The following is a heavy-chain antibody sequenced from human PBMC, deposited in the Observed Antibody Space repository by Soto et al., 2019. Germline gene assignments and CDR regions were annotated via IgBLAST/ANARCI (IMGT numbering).Heavy chain of an antibody. CDR3: ARGGAVTAMVGKYYYYYYGMDV. J-gene: IGHJ6*02. CDR1: GGTFSSYA. CDR2: IIPIFGTA. V-gene: IGHV1-69*06. D-gene: IGHD5-18*01. Sequence: SVKVSCKASGGTFSSYAISWVRQAPGQGLEWMGGIIPIFGTANYAQKFQGRVTITADKSTSTAYMELSSLRSEDTAVYYCARGGAVTAMVGKYYYYYYGMDVWGQGTTVTVSS.